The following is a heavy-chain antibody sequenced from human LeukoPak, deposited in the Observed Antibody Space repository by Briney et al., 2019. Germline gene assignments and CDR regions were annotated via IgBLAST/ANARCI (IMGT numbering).Heavy chain of an antibody. Sequence: GASVKVSCKASGYTFTSYGISWVRQAPGQGLEWMGWMSAYNGNTNYAQTLPGRVTMTTDTSTSTAFLELTSLSSDDTAVFFLLRARYDITWFDPWGQGTLVTVPS. D-gene: IGHD3-9*01. V-gene: IGHV1-18*01. CDR2: MSAYNGNT. J-gene: IGHJ5*02. CDR1: GYTFTSYG. CDR3: LRARYDITWFDP.